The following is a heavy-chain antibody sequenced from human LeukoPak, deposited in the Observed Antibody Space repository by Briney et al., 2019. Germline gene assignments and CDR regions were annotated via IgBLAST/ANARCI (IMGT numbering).Heavy chain of an antibody. CDR2: ISGNGGRT. CDR1: GYTFSSYG. J-gene: IGHJ4*02. D-gene: IGHD3-10*01. V-gene: IGHV3-23*01. Sequence: SGGSLRLSCVGSGYTFSSYGMSWVRQAPGKGLDWVSTISGNGGRTYYADSVKGRFTISRDNSKKTLYLQMNSLRAEDTAVYYCAKAEYGSGSYYGRSVDYWGQGTLVTVSS. CDR3: AKAEYGSGSYYGRSVDY.